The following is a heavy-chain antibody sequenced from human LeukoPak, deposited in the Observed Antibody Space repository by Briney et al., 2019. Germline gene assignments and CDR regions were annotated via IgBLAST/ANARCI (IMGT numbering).Heavy chain of an antibody. V-gene: IGHV3-11*01. CDR1: GFTFSDYY. Sequence: GGSLRLSCAASGFTFSDYYMSWIRQAPGKGLEWVSYISSSGSTIYYADSVKGRFTTSRDNAKNSLYLQMNSLRTEDTAVYYCARSGPLGSYYYGMDVWGQGTTVTVSS. CDR3: ARSGPLGSYYYGMDV. D-gene: IGHD1-26*01. CDR2: ISSSGSTI. J-gene: IGHJ6*02.